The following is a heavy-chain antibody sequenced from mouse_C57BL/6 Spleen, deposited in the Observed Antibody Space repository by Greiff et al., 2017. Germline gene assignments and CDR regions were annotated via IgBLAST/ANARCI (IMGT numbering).Heavy chain of an antibody. CDR1: GYTFTSYG. D-gene: IGHD4-1*01. CDR3: ARRGGTVDY. V-gene: IGHV1-81*01. CDR2: IYPRSGNT. J-gene: IGHJ2*01. Sequence: VKLVESGAELARPGASVKLSCKASGYTFTSYGISWVKQRTGQGLEWIGEIYPRSGNTYYNEKFKGKATLTADKSSSTAYMELRSLTSEDSAVYFYARRGGTVDYWGQGATLTVSS.